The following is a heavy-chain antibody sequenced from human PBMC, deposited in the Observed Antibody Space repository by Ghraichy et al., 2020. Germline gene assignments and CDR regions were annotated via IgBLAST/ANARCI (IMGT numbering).Heavy chain of an antibody. CDR1: GDSMTSCDYS. D-gene: IGHD3-3*01. Sequence: SETLSLTCVVSGDSMTSCDYSWTWLRQPPGKGLEWIGYIYNSGSPHYNPSLKSRVTISVDRYRHQFYLHLTSVTAADAAVYYCAVLASHGVDVCGQWTTVTVSS. CDR3: AVLASHGVDV. CDR2: IYNSGSP. J-gene: IGHJ6*02. V-gene: IGHV4-30-2*01.